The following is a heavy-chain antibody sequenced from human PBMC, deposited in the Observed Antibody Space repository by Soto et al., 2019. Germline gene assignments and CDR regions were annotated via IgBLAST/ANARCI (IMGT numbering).Heavy chain of an antibody. D-gene: IGHD5-12*01. CDR3: ARDWDSGYDLVY. J-gene: IGHJ4*02. CDR1: GXSVSSGAYY. V-gene: IGHV4-61*08. CDR2: MYHSGST. Sequence: LSLTCTVSGXSVSSGAYYWSWIRQPPGKGLEWIGYMYHSGSTNYNPSLKSRVTISVDTSKNQFSLKLSSVTAADTAIYFCARDWDSGYDLVYWGQGTLVTVSS.